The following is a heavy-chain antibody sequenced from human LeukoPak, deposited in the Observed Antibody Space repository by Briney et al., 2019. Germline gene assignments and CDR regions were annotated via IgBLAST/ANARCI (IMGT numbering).Heavy chain of an antibody. CDR3: ARSMVRGVRPNNWFDP. CDR1: GYTFTSYA. J-gene: IGHJ5*02. Sequence: ASVNVSCKASGYTFTSYAMDWVRQAPGQRLEWMGWINAGNGNTKYSQKFQGRVTITRDTSASTAYMELSSLRSEDTAVYYCARSMVRGVRPNNWFDPWGQGTLVTVSS. CDR2: INAGNGNT. D-gene: IGHD3-10*01. V-gene: IGHV1-3*01.